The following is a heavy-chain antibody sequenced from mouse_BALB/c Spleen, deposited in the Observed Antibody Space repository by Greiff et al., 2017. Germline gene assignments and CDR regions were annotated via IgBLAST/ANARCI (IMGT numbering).Heavy chain of an antibody. CDR2: IRLKSNNYAT. V-gene: IGHV6-6*02. Sequence: EVKVEESGGGLVQPGGSMKLSCVASGFTFSNYWMNWVRQSPEKGLEWVAEIRLKSNNYATHYAESVKGRFTISRDDSKSSVYLQMNNLRAEDTCIYYCTRRDFDYWGQGTTLTVSS. CDR3: TRRDFDY. J-gene: IGHJ2*01. CDR1: GFTFSNYW.